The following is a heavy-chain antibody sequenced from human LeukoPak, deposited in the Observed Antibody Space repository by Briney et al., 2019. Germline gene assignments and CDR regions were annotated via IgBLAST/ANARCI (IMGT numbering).Heavy chain of an antibody. CDR3: ASPLEDIVVVPAAISYPYYYYGMDV. V-gene: IGHV1-46*01. Sequence: ASVKVPCKASGYTFTSYYMHWVRQAPGQGLEWMGIINPSGGSTSYAQKFQGRVTMTRDTSTSTVYMELSSLRSEDTAVYYCASPLEDIVVVPAAISYPYYYYGMDVWGQGTTVTVSS. CDR1: GYTFTSYY. J-gene: IGHJ6*02. CDR2: INPSGGST. D-gene: IGHD2-2*01.